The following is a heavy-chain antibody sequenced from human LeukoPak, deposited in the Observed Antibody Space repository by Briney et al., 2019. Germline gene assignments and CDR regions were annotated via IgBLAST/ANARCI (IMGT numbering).Heavy chain of an antibody. D-gene: IGHD6-19*01. CDR2: ISWNSGSI. CDR3: AKDKRIAVAGFFDY. Sequence: GRSLRLSCAASGFTFDDYAMHWVRQAPGKGLEWVSGISWNSGSIGYADSVKGRFTISRDNAKNSLYLQMNSLRAEDTALYYCAKDKRIAVAGFFDYWGQGTLVTVSS. CDR1: GFTFDDYA. V-gene: IGHV3-9*01. J-gene: IGHJ4*02.